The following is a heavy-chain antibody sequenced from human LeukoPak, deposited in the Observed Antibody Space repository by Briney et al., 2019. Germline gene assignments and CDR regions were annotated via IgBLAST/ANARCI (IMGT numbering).Heavy chain of an antibody. D-gene: IGHD3-22*01. CDR1: GFTFSSYA. Sequence: GSLRLSCAASGFTFSSYAMSWVRQAPGKGLEWIGEINHSGSTNYNPSLKSRVTISVDTSKNQFSLKLSSVTAADTAVYYCASVSSGYYYAGYWGQGTLVTVSS. CDR2: INHSGST. J-gene: IGHJ4*02. V-gene: IGHV4-34*08. CDR3: ASVSSGYYYAGY.